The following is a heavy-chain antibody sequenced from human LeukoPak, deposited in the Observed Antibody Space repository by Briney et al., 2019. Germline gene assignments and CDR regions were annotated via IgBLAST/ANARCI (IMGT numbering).Heavy chain of an antibody. CDR1: GGSISSGDYY. V-gene: IGHV4-30-4*08. Sequence: SETLSLTCTVSGGSISSGDYYWSWIRQPPGKGLEWIGYIYYSGSTYYNPSLKSRVTISVDTSKNQFSLKLSSVTAADTAVYYCASYEYCDFWSGYQDYYYMDVWGKGTTVTVSS. J-gene: IGHJ6*03. CDR3: ASYEYCDFWSGYQDYYYMDV. D-gene: IGHD3-3*01. CDR2: IYYSGST.